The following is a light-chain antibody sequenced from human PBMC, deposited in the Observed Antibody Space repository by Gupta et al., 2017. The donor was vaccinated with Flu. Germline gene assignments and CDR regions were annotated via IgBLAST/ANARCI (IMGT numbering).Light chain of an antibody. Sequence: SVTITCTGTSSDVGCCNYVSWYQQNPGKARKLMIYEVSQRPAGVPARFSGSKSGYTASLTVSELQAEEEADYYCSSYAGSDKDVFGTGTKFTVL. V-gene: IGLV2-8*01. J-gene: IGLJ1*01. CDR3: SSYAGSDKDV. CDR2: EVS. CDR1: SSDVGCCNY.